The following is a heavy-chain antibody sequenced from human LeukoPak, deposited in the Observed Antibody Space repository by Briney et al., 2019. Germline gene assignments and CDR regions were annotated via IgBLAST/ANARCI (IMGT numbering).Heavy chain of an antibody. V-gene: IGHV1-46*01. J-gene: IGHJ4*02. CDR2: INPSGGST. D-gene: IGHD3-10*01. CDR3: ATGDGEMGYYFDY. Sequence: GASVKVSCKASGYIFTSYYMHWGRQAPGQGLEWMGIINPSGGSTNYAQKFQGRVTITRDTSTSTLYMELSSLRSEDTAVYSCATGDGEMGYYFDYWGQGTLVTVSS. CDR1: GYIFTSYY.